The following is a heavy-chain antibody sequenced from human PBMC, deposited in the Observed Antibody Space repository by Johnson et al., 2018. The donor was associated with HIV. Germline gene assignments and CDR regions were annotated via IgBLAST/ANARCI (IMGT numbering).Heavy chain of an antibody. V-gene: IGHV3-66*03. J-gene: IGHJ3*02. Sequence: VQLVESGGGLIQPGGSLRLSCAASGFSVSNNDMTWVRQAPGKGLEWVSVIYSGGSTYYADSVKGRFTISRDNSKNTLFLQMNSLRAEDTAVYYCARTSLEMATISAFDIWGQGTMVTVSS. CDR3: ARTSLEMATISAFDI. D-gene: IGHD5-24*01. CDR2: IYSGGST. CDR1: GFSVSNND.